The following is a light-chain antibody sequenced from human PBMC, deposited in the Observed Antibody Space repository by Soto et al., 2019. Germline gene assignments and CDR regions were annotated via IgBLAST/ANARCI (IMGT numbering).Light chain of an antibody. V-gene: IGKV3-15*01. CDR3: QKYNSAPRT. J-gene: IGKJ1*01. CDR1: QSVGSD. Sequence: EIVMTQSPATLSVSPGERVSLSCRASQSVGSDLAWYLQKPGQAPSLLVYGASTRATGMPARFSGSGSGTEFTLTISSLQPEDVATYYCQKYNSAPRTFGQGTKVEIK. CDR2: GAS.